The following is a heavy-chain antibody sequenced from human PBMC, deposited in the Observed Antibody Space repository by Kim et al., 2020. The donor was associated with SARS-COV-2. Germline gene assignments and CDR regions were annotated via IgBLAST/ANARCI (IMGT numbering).Heavy chain of an antibody. CDR3: ARGNYYESVSLSDYYNGMDV. J-gene: IGHJ6*02. D-gene: IGHD3-10*01. V-gene: IGHV3-30-3*01. CDR1: GLPFDSSA. CDR2: VSYDGRNK. Sequence: GGSLRLSCAASGLPFDSSAMNWVRQAPGKGLEWVAVVSYDGRNKDYADSVKGRFTISRDNSKSALYLQMNSLRIEDTAVYYCARGNYYESVSLSDYYNGMDVWGQGTTAAVSS.